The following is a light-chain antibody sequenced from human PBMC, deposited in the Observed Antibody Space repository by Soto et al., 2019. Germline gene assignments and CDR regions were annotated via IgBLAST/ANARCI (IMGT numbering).Light chain of an antibody. Sequence: QSALTQPPSASGSPGQSVTISCTGTSSDAGGYNYVSWYQQHAGKAPKLMIYEVSKRPSGVPDRFSGSKSGNTASLTVSGLQAEDEADYYCSSYAGNNNVIFGGGTKLTVL. CDR3: SSYAGNNNVI. J-gene: IGLJ2*01. CDR2: EVS. CDR1: SSDAGGYNY. V-gene: IGLV2-8*01.